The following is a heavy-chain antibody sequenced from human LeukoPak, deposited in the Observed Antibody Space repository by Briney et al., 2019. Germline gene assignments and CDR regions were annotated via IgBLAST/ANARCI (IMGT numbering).Heavy chain of an antibody. CDR2: IYYSGNP. Sequence: AEPLSLTCTVSGASISIYSWSWLRQPPGQGLEWIGYIYYSGNPNYNPSLKSRVTMSVDASRNQFSLKVNSMTAADTAVYYCAKSNRYCNSASCYEAFDIWGQGTMVTVSS. D-gene: IGHD2-2*01. CDR1: GASISIYS. CDR3: AKSNRYCNSASCYEAFDI. V-gene: IGHV4-59*03. J-gene: IGHJ3*02.